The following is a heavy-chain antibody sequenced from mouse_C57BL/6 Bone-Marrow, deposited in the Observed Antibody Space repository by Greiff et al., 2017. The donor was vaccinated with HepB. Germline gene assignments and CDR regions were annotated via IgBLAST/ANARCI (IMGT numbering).Heavy chain of an antibody. Sequence: EVMLVESGEGLVKPGGSLKLSCAASGFTFSSYAMSWVRQTPEKRLEWVAYISSGGDYIYYADTVKGRFTISRDNARNTLYLQMSSLKSEDTAMYYCTRDGGYQFPYFDYWGQGTTLTVSS. D-gene: IGHD3-1*01. CDR3: TRDGGYQFPYFDY. CDR1: GFTFSSYA. CDR2: ISSGGDYI. J-gene: IGHJ2*01. V-gene: IGHV5-9-1*02.